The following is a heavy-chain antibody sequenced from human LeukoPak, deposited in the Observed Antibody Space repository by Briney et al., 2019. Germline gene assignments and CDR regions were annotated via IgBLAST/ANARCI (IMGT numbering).Heavy chain of an antibody. D-gene: IGHD3-10*01. Sequence: SETLSLTCAVYGGSFSGYYWSWIRQPPGKGLEWIGEINHSGSTNYNPSLKSRVTISVDTSKNQFSLKLSSVTAADTAVYYCARAPGYYGSGSYYYFDYWGQGTLVTVSS. J-gene: IGHJ4*02. CDR2: INHSGST. CDR1: GGSFSGYY. V-gene: IGHV4-34*01. CDR3: ARAPGYYGSGSYYYFDY.